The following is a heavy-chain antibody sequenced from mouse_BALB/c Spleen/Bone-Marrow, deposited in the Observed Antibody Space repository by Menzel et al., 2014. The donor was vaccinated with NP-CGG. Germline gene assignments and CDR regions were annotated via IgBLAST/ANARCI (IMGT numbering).Heavy chain of an antibody. D-gene: IGHD2-1*01. J-gene: IGHJ4*01. CDR1: GFNIKDTY. Sequence: VQLQQSGAELVKPGASVKLPCTASGFNIKDTYMHWVKQRPEQGLEWIGRIDPANGNTKYDPKFQGKATITADTSSNTAYLQLSSLTPEDTAVYYCARVYPNAMDYWGQGTSVTVSS. CDR2: IDPANGNT. V-gene: IGHV14-3*02. CDR3: ARVYPNAMDY.